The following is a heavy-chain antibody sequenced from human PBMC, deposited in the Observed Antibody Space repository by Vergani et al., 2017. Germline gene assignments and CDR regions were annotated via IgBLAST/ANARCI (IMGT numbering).Heavy chain of an antibody. CDR3: ARGMTKETTDLDGFDI. CDR2: INIGGRT. V-gene: IGHV3-66*02. CDR1: SFSVSSHY. J-gene: IGHJ3*02. D-gene: IGHD1/OR15-1a*01. Sequence: EVRLLESGGGLVQPGGSLRLSCAASSFSVSSHYMTWVRQAPGKGLEWFSTINIGGRTSYADSLKGRLTLTRDDSKNTLHLQMNSLRPEDTAVYYCARGMTKETTDLDGFDIWGKGTMVSVSS.